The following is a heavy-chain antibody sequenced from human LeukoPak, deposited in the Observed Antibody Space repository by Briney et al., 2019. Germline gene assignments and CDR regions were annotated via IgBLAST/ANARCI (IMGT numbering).Heavy chain of an antibody. Sequence: ASVKISCKATGYTFSSYGISWVRPAPGQGLEWMGWISAYNGDTNYAQKLQGRLTMTTDTSTSTAYMELRSLRSDDTAVYYCARDIGIVVAGTVDYWGQGTLVTVSS. V-gene: IGHV1-18*01. J-gene: IGHJ4*02. CDR3: ARDIGIVVAGTVDY. CDR2: ISAYNGDT. CDR1: GYTFSSYG. D-gene: IGHD6-19*01.